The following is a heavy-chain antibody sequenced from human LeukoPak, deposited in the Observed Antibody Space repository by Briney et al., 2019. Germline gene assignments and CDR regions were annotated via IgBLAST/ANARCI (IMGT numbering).Heavy chain of an antibody. V-gene: IGHV5-10-1*01. D-gene: IGHD2-2*01. CDR3: VRVVPAAIFMDV. J-gene: IGHJ4*02. Sequence: GESLKISCQGSGYSFTSYWISWVRQMPGKGLEWMGRIDPSDSYTNYSPSFQGHVTISADKSISTAYLQWSSLRASDTAMYYCVRVVPAAIFMDVWGQGTLVTVSS. CDR2: IDPSDSYT. CDR1: GYSFTSYW.